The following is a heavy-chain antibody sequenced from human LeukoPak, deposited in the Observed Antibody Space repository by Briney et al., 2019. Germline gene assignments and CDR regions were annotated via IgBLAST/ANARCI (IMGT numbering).Heavy chain of an antibody. CDR2: IIPIFGTA. J-gene: IGHJ4*02. D-gene: IGHD5-24*01. V-gene: IGHV1-69*05. CDR1: GGTFSSYA. CDR3: ARVPTGWLHRYYFDY. Sequence: ASVKVSCKXSGGTFSSYAISWVRQAPGQGLEWMGGIIPIFGTANYAQKFQGRVTITTDESTSTAYMELSSLRSEDTAAYYCARVPTGWLHRYYFDYWGQGTLVTVSS.